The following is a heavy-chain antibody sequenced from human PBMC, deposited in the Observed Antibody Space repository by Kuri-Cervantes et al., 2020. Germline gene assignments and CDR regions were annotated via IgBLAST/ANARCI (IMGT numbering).Heavy chain of an antibody. CDR3: ARGLRYCSSTRCYDTYYYMDV. CDR2: IHYTGSN. V-gene: IGHV4-61*01. CDR1: GGFVSSDNYY. Sequence: ESLKISCTVSGGFVSSDNYYWSWIRQPPGKGLEWIGYIHYTGSNSYSPSHKSRLTISVDTSKNQFSLKRSSVTAADTALYYCARGLRYCSSTRCYDTYYYMDVWGKGTTVTVSS. J-gene: IGHJ6*03. D-gene: IGHD2-2*01.